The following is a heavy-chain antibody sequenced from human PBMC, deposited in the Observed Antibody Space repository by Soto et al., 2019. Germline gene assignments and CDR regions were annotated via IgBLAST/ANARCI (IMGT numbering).Heavy chain of an antibody. CDR3: ASTLAV. V-gene: IGHV3-30-3*01. Sequence: QVQLVESGGGVVQPGRSLRLSCAASGFTFSSYAMHWVRQAPGKGLEWVAVISYDGSNKYYADSVKGRFTISRDNSKNTLYLQMNSLRADDTAVYYCASTLAVWGQGTTVTVSS. CDR2: ISYDGSNK. CDR1: GFTFSSYA. J-gene: IGHJ6*02.